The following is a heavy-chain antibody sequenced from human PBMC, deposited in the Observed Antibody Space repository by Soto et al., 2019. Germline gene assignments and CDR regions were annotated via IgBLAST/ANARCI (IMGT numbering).Heavy chain of an antibody. CDR2: TDSRGTT. Sequence: QVQLQEPGPGLVKPSQTLSPSGSVSGVSITTIGHSWNWGRQRPGRGLEWIGYTDSRGTTYYNPSRKPRLAMSVEPSTNQISLKLSSVTAADTALYFCALGMFMDVWGRGTTVIVSS. D-gene: IGHD3-16*01. CDR3: ALGMFMDV. V-gene: IGHV4-31*03. J-gene: IGHJ6*03. CDR1: GVSITTIGHS.